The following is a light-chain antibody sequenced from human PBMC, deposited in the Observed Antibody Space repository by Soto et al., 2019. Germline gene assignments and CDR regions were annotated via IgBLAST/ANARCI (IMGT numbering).Light chain of an antibody. CDR3: QQYNSYCFT. Sequence: DIQMTQSPSTLSASVGDRVNITCRASQSINNWLAWYQQKPGKAPKLLIYGASDLQTGVPSRFSGSGSGTEFTLTISSLQTDDIATYFCQQYNSYCFTFGPGTKVDVK. CDR1: QSINNW. J-gene: IGKJ3*01. CDR2: GAS. V-gene: IGKV1-5*03.